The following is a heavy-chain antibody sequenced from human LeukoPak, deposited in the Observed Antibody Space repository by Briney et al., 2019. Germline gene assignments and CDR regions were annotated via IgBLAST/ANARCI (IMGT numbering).Heavy chain of an antibody. CDR1: GFTFTTFA. Sequence: PGGSLRLSCAASGFTFTTFAMNWVRQAPGKGLEWVSYISNTDETRTYADSVKGRFTISRDNAKNSLHLEMNSLRAEDTAVYYCAREIVSAVAGNFDYWGQGTLVTVSS. CDR2: ISNTDETR. J-gene: IGHJ4*02. D-gene: IGHD6-19*01. CDR3: AREIVSAVAGNFDY. V-gene: IGHV3-48*03.